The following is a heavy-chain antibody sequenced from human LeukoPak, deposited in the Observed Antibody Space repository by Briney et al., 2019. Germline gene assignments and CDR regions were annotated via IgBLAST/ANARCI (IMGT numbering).Heavy chain of an antibody. CDR3: AKERSGSSWRGYFDY. D-gene: IGHD6-13*01. V-gene: IGHV3-33*06. CDR1: GFTFSSYV. CDR2: IWYDGSNK. Sequence: GGSLRLSCAASGFTFSSYVMHWVRQAPGKGLEGVAVIWYDGSNKYYADSVKGRFTISRDNAKNTLYLQMNSLRAEDTAVYYCAKERSGSSWRGYFDYWGQGTLVTVSS. J-gene: IGHJ4*02.